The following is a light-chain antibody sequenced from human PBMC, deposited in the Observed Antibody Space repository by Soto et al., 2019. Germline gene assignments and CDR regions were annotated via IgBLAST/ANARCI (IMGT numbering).Light chain of an antibody. V-gene: IGKV3-15*01. J-gene: IGKJ1*01. Sequence: ETVMTQSPATLSVSPGGRATLSCRASQSVYSSLAWYQQKPGQAPRLLIYGASTRATGIPARFSGSGSGTEFTLTISRLQSEDFAVYYCQQYNNWPPWTFGQGTKVDI. CDR3: QQYNNWPPWT. CDR1: QSVYSS. CDR2: GAS.